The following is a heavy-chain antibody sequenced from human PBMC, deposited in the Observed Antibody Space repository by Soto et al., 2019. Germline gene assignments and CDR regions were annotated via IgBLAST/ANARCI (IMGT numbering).Heavy chain of an antibody. CDR2: IDPSDSYT. CDR3: ARKLKQAYCSSTSCININWFDP. Sequence: EVQLVQSGAEVKEPGESLRISCKGSGYSFTSYWITWVRQMPGKGLEWMGRIDPSDSYTNYSPSFQGHVTISADKSISTAYLQWSSLKASDTAIYYCARKLKQAYCSSTSCININWFDPWGQGTLVTVSS. D-gene: IGHD2-2*01. J-gene: IGHJ5*02. V-gene: IGHV5-10-1*03. CDR1: GYSFTSYW.